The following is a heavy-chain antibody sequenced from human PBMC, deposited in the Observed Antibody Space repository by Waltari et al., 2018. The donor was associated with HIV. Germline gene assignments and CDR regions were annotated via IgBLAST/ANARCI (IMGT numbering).Heavy chain of an antibody. J-gene: IGHJ5*02. V-gene: IGHV4-39*07. D-gene: IGHD4-17*01. Sequence: QLHLQESGTGLVKPSETLSLTCHVSGGSVTRSTYYWGWIRQAPGRGLEWIGAISYSGSAYYNPSLESRVTISLDTSKNQFSLKLQSVTAADTAVYYCAGAPNGDFSWLDPWGQGTLVTVSS. CDR3: AGAPNGDFSWLDP. CDR2: ISYSGSA. CDR1: GGSVTRSTYY.